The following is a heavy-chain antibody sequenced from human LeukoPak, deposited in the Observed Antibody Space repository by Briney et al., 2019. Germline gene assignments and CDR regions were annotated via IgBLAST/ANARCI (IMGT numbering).Heavy chain of an antibody. J-gene: IGHJ4*02. CDR3: ARDSSSWYFDY. CDR1: GFTFSGYE. D-gene: IGHD6-13*01. Sequence: GGSLRLSCAASGFTFSGYEMHWVRQAPGKGLEWVSYISSSGSTIYYADAVKGRFTISRDNAKNSLYLQMNSLRAEDTAVYYCARDSSSWYFDYWGQGNLVTVSS. CDR2: ISSSGSTI. V-gene: IGHV3-48*03.